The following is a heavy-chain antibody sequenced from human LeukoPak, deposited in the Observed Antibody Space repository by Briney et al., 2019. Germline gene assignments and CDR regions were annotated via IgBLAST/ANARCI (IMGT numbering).Heavy chain of an antibody. J-gene: IGHJ4*02. CDR2: MNPNSGNT. V-gene: IGHV1-8*02. Sequence: ASVKVSCKASGYTFTSYYMHWVRQATGQGLEWMGWMNPNSGNTGYAQKFQGRVTMTRNTSISTAYMELSSLRSEDTAVYYCARGRSSSSGDYWGQGTLVTVSS. D-gene: IGHD6-6*01. CDR1: GYTFTSYY. CDR3: ARGRSSSSGDY.